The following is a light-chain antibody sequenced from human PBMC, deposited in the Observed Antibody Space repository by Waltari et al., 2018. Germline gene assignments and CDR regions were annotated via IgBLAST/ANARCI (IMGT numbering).Light chain of an antibody. J-gene: IGKJ1*01. Sequence: DIVMTQSPDSLAVSLGERAINNFKSSQRVISSFNNKNSLTWSQQKAGEPPKLLIYWASTRESGVPDRFSGSGSGTDFTLTISGLQAEDVAVYYCQQYSATPPTFGQGTKVEIK. CDR2: WAS. CDR3: QQYSATPPT. V-gene: IGKV4-1*01. CDR1: QRVISSFNNKNS.